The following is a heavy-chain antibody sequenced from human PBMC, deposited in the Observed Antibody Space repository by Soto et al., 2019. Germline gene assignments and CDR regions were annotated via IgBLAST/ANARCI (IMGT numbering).Heavy chain of an antibody. CDR2: VSLIFGTT. CDR1: GGTFSSPT. D-gene: IGHD1-26*01. J-gene: IGHJ2*01. V-gene: IGHV1-69*01. CDR3: AGGGSSGGWFFDV. Sequence: QVQLVQSGAEVQKPGSSVKVSCKASGGTFSSPTISWVRQAPGQGLEWMGGVSLIFGTTYYAQKFQGRLTTTAGASSGTADMELSGMKSEDTAVYYCAGGGSSGGWFFDVWGRGTLVTVSS.